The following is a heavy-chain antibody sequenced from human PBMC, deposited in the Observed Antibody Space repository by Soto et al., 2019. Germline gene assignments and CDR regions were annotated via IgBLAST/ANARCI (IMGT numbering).Heavy chain of an antibody. V-gene: IGHV4-4*02. J-gene: IGHJ3*02. D-gene: IGHD3-10*01. CDR1: SGSISSSNW. CDR2: IYHSGST. CDR3: ARVKGIWFGESLRASDI. Sequence: SETLSLTCAVSSGSISSSNWWSWVRQPPGKGLEWIGEIYHSGSTNYNPSLKSRVTISVDKCKNQFSLKLSSVTAADTAVYYSARVKGIWFGESLRASDIWGQGTMVTVSS.